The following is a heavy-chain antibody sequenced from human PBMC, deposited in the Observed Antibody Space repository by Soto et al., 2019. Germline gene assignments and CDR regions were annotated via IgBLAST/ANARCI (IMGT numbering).Heavy chain of an antibody. J-gene: IGHJ4*02. CDR2: IYHSGST. CDR1: GGSISSGGYS. Sequence: PSETLSLTCAVSGGSISSGGYSWSWIRQPPGKGLEWIGYIYHSGSTYYNPSLKSRVTISVDRSKNQFSLKLSSVTAADTAVYYCARGYAGGLFDYWGQGTLVTVSS. V-gene: IGHV4-30-2*01. D-gene: IGHD2-15*01. CDR3: ARGYAGGLFDY.